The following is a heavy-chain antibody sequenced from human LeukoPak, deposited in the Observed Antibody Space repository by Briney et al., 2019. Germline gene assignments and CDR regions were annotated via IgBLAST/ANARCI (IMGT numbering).Heavy chain of an antibody. Sequence: SETLSLTCTVSGGPISSYYWNWIRQTPGKGLEWIAFINYSGSTNTNYNPSLKSRVTISIDTSKNQFSLKVDSVTAADTAMYYCARGYRSYEQWGQGTLVTVSS. V-gene: IGHV4-59*01. CDR1: GGPISSYY. D-gene: IGHD5-18*01. J-gene: IGHJ4*02. CDR2: INYSGST. CDR3: ARGYRSYEQ.